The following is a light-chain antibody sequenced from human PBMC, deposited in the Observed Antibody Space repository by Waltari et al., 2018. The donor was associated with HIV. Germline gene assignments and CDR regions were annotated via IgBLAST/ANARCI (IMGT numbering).Light chain of an antibody. CDR3: QQYNNWPPWT. V-gene: IGKV3-15*01. J-gene: IGKJ1*01. Sequence: EIVMTQSPATLSVSPGERVTLSCRASQSITTKLAWYQQTPGQAPRLLLYGASTRAPGIPDRFSGSGSGTEFTLTISSLQSEDFAIYYCQQYNNWPPWTFGQGTKVEI. CDR1: QSITTK. CDR2: GAS.